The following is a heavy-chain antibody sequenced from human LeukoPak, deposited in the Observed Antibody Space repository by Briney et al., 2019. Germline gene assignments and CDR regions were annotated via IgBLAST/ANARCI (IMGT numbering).Heavy chain of an antibody. CDR2: IISSSTI. J-gene: IGHJ4*02. Sequence: GGSLRLSCVASGFTFSSYSMNWVRQAPGEGLEWVSYIISSSTIYYRDSVKGRFTISRDNSKNTLYLQMNSLRTEDTAVYYCASGYSSSHRGPVDYWGQGTLVTVSS. D-gene: IGHD6-13*01. CDR3: ASGYSSSHRGPVDY. V-gene: IGHV3-48*01. CDR1: GFTFSSYS.